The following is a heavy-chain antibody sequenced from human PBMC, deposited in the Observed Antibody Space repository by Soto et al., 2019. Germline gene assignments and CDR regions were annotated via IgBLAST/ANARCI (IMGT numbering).Heavy chain of an antibody. V-gene: IGHV3-30-3*01. J-gene: IGHJ5*02. D-gene: IGHD3-10*01. Sequence: QVQLVESGGGVVQPGRSLRLSCAASGFSFSSYALHWVRQAPGKGLEWLTLISNDGSNKYYADSVKGRFTISRDNTKNTVYLQMDSLRVEDTAIYYCVKEGRLAVGGLDLWGQGALVTVSS. CDR2: ISNDGSNK. CDR3: VKEGRLAVGGLDL. CDR1: GFSFSSYA.